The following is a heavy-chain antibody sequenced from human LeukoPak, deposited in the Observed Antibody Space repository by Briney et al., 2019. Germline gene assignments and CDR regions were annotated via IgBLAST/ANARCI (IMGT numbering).Heavy chain of an antibody. CDR2: IDGNGGHT. D-gene: IGHD3-10*01. V-gene: IGHV3-23*01. CDR1: GFTFRSHA. CDR3: ARDFYGSGSYYTVAFDS. J-gene: IGHJ4*02. Sequence: GGSLRLSCAASGFTFRSHAMSWVRQAPGRGLEWVASIDGNGGHTYYADSVKGRFPISRDHSKNTVYLQMNSLSAEDTAVYYCARDFYGSGSYYTVAFDSWGQGTLVTVSS.